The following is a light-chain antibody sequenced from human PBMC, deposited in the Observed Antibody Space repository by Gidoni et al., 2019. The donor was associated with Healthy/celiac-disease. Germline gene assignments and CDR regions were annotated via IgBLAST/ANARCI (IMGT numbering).Light chain of an antibody. CDR3: QQRSNLIT. CDR2: DAS. V-gene: IGKV3-11*01. Sequence: EIVLTQSPATLSLSPGERATLSCRASQSVSSYLAWYQQKPGQAPMLLIYDASNRATGIPARFSGSGSGTDFTLTISILEPEDFAVYYCQQRSNLITFGQGTRLEIK. CDR1: QSVSSY. J-gene: IGKJ5*01.